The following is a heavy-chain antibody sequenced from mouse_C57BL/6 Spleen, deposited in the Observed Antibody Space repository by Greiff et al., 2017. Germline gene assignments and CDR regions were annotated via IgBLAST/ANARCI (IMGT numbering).Heavy chain of an antibody. V-gene: IGHV5-17*01. D-gene: IGHD1-1*01. Sequence: EVMLVESGGGLVKPGGSLKLSCAASGFTFSDYGMHWVRQAPEKGLEWVAYISSGSSTIYYADTVKGRFTISRDNAKNTLFLQMTSLRSEDTAMYYCARPSVAPFDYWGQGTTLTVSS. J-gene: IGHJ2*01. CDR1: GFTFSDYG. CDR3: ARPSVAPFDY. CDR2: ISSGSSTI.